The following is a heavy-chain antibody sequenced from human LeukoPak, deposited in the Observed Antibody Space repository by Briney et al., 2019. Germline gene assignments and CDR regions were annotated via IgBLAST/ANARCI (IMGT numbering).Heavy chain of an antibody. Sequence: GGSLRLSCAASGFTFSSYAMSWIRQAPGKGLEWVSDISGSGSTTYYADSVKGRFTVSRDNAKNSLYLQMNSLRAEDTAVYYCANYAFRDVCGLDGWGKGSTVTVSS. CDR2: ISGSGSTT. J-gene: IGHJ6*04. D-gene: IGHD2-2*01. V-gene: IGHV3-23*01. CDR3: ANYAFRDVCGLDG. CDR1: GFTFSSYA.